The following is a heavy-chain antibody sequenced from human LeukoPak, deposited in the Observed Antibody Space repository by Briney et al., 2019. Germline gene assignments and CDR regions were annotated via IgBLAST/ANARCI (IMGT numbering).Heavy chain of an antibody. D-gene: IGHD4-11*01. J-gene: IGHJ5*02. CDR2: ISYDGSNK. Sequence: PGGSLRLSCAASGFTFSSYGMHWVRQAPGKGLEWVAVISYDGSNKYYADSVKGRFTISRDNSKNTLYLQMNSLRAEDTAVYYCAKDPIPWQKLPHWFDPWGQGTLVTVSS. V-gene: IGHV3-30*18. CDR1: GFTFSSYG. CDR3: AKDPIPWQKLPHWFDP.